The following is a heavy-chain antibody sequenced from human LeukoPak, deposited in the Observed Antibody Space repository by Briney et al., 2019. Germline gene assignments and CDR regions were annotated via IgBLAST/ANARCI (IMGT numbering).Heavy chain of an antibody. V-gene: IGHV3-21*01. D-gene: IGHD6-13*01. CDR3: ARDNEGAAGTFDY. CDR2: ISSSSSYI. CDR1: GFTFSSYS. J-gene: IGHJ4*02. Sequence: GGSLRLSCAASGFTFSSYSMNWVRQAPGKGLEWVSSISSSSSYIYYADSVKGRFTISRDNAKNSLYLQMNSLRAEDTAVCYCARDNEGAAGTFDYWGQGTLVTVSS.